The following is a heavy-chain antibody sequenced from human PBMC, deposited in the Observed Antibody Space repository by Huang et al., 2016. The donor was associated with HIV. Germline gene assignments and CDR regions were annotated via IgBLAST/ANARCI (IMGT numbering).Heavy chain of an antibody. V-gene: IGHV2-5*02. CDR3: AHSMVGASSFDY. Sequence: QITLKESGPTLVKPTQTLTLPCTFSGFSLRTHGVGVGWIRQPPGKALEWLALIYWDDYKRYSPSLRLRLTITKDISKNQVVLTMTNVDPVDTATYFCAHSMVGASSFDYWGQGTLVTVSS. J-gene: IGHJ4*02. CDR1: GFSLRTHGVG. CDR2: IYWDDYK. D-gene: IGHD1-26*01.